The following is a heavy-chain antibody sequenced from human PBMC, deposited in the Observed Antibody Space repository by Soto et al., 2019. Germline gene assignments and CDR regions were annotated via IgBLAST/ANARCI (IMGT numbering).Heavy chain of an antibody. CDR2: ISYDGSNK. Sequence: GGSLRLSCAASGFTFSSYGMHWVRQAPGKGLEWVAVISYDGSNKYYADSVKGRFTISRDNSKNTLYLQMNSLRAEDTAVYYCAKDVSPRVGYTFDYWGQGTLVTVS. V-gene: IGHV3-30*18. J-gene: IGHJ4*02. D-gene: IGHD5-18*01. CDR1: GFTFSSYG. CDR3: AKDVSPRVGYTFDY.